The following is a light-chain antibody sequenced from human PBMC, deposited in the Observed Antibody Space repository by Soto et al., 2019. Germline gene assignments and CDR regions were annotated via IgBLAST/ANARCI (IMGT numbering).Light chain of an antibody. V-gene: IGKV2-30*02. CDR3: MQGTHWLWT. CDR1: QSLAHSDGNTY. Sequence: DVVMTQSPLSLPVTLGQPASISCRSSQSLAHSDGNTYLNWFQQRPGQSPRRLIYKVSNRDSGVPDRFSGSGSGTDFTLKISRVEAEDVGVYYCMQGTHWLWTFGQGTKVEIK. CDR2: KVS. J-gene: IGKJ1*01.